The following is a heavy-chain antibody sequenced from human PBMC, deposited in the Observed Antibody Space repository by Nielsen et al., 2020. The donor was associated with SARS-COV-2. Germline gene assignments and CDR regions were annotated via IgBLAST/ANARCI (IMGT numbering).Heavy chain of an antibody. CDR1: GFTFSSTW. Sequence: GESLKISCAASGFTFSSTWMTWVRQAPGKGLEWVASIKTDGSEKTYADSVKGRFIISRDNTKNSLNLQMNTLRAEDTAVYYCAKVRLFPPSDTTMAHYFQHWGPGTLVAVSS. D-gene: IGHD5-18*01. J-gene: IGHJ1*01. CDR3: AKVRLFPPSDTTMAHYFQH. CDR2: IKTDGSEK. V-gene: IGHV3-7*05.